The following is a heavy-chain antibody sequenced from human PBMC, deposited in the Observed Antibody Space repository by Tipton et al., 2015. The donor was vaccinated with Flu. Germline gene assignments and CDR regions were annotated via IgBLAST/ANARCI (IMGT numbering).Heavy chain of an antibody. D-gene: IGHD3-3*01. J-gene: IGHJ4*02. CDR2: INTDGSST. Sequence: SLRLSCAASGFTFSSYWMHWVRQAPGKGLVWVSRINTDGSSTTYADSVKGRFTISRDNAKNSLYLQMNSLRADDTAVYYCARGDYDFWSAFDYWGQGTLVTVSS. V-gene: IGHV3-74*01. CDR1: GFTFSSYW. CDR3: ARGDYDFWSAFDY.